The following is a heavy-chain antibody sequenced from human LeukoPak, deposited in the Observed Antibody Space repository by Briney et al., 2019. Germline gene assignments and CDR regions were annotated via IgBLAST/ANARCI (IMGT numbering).Heavy chain of an antibody. CDR1: GYAFTSYG. D-gene: IGHD1-26*01. V-gene: IGHV1-18*01. CDR3: ARESHVSREDS. J-gene: IGHJ4*02. CDR2: ISANNGDT. Sequence: ASLKVSCKASGYAFTSYGISWVRHAPGQGLEWVGWISANNGDTDYAQKFQARVTMTTDTSTSTAYMELRSLRSDDTAVYYCARESHVSREDSWGQGTLVTVSS.